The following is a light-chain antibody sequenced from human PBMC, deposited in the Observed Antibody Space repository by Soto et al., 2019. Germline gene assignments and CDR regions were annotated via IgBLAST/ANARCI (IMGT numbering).Light chain of an antibody. J-gene: IGKJ1*01. CDR2: GAS. CDR1: RSVSSY. V-gene: IGKV3-20*01. Sequence: EIVLTQSPATLSLSPGERATLSCRASRSVSSYLAWCQQKPGQAPRLLIYGASSRATGIPDRFSGSGSGTDSTLTITRLEPEDFAMYYCQRYDSFRTFGQGTKVDIK. CDR3: QRYDSFRT.